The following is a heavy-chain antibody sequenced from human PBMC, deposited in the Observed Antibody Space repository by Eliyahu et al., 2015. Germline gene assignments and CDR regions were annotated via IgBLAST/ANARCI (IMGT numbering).Heavy chain of an antibody. CDR1: GGSISSSSYY. J-gene: IGHJ6*02. V-gene: IGHV4-39*01. Sequence: QLQLQESGPGLVKPSETLSLTCTVSGGSISSSSYYWGWIRQPPGKGLEWIGSIYYSGSTYYNPSLKSRVTISVDTSKNQFSLKLSSVTAADTAVYYCARSTPHRGDTMNYYYYGMDVWGQGTTVTVSS. D-gene: IGHD2-21*01. CDR3: ARSTPHRGDTMNYYYYGMDV. CDR2: IYYSGST.